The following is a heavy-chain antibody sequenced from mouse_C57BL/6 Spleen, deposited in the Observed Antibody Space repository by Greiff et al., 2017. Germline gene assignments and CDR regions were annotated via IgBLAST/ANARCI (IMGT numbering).Heavy chain of an antibody. D-gene: IGHD1-1*01. CDR3: ARREYYGSSYAMDY. CDR2: IDPNSGGT. V-gene: IGHV1-72*01. J-gene: IGHJ4*01. CDR1: GYTFTSYW. Sequence: QVQLQQPGAELVKPGASVKLSCKASGYTFTSYWMHWVKQRPGRCLEWIGRIDPNSGGTKYNEKFKSKATLTVDKPSSTAYMQLSSLTSEDSAVYYCARREYYGSSYAMDYWGQGTSVTVSS.